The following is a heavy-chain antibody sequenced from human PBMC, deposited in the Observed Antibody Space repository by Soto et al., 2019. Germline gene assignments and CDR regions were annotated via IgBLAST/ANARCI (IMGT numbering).Heavy chain of an antibody. Sequence: GGSLRLSCTASGFTFGDYAMSWFRQAPGKGLEWVGFIRSKAYGGTTEYAASVKGRFTISRDDSKSIAYLQMNSLKTEDTAVYYCTSLDSSGWYTYNWFDPWGQGTLVTVSS. CDR2: IRSKAYGGTT. J-gene: IGHJ5*02. V-gene: IGHV3-49*03. CDR3: TSLDSSGWYTYNWFDP. CDR1: GFTFGDYA. D-gene: IGHD6-19*01.